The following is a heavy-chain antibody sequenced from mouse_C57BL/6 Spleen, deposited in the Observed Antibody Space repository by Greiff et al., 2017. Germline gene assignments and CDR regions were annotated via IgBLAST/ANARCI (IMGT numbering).Heavy chain of an antibody. CDR1: GFTFSSYA. CDR2: ISDGGSYT. J-gene: IGHJ3*01. Sequence: EVNVVESGGGLVKPGGSLKLSCAASGFTFSSYAMSWVRQTPEKRLEWVATISDGGSYTYYPDNVKGRFTISRDNAKNNLYLQMSHLKSEDTAMYYCARDGTTMASWFAYWGQGTLVTVSA. D-gene: IGHD2-1*01. V-gene: IGHV5-4*01. CDR3: ARDGTTMASWFAY.